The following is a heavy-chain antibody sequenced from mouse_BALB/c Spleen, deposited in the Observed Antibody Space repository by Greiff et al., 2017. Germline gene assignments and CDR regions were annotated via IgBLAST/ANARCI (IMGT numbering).Heavy chain of an antibody. J-gene: IGHJ3*01. V-gene: IGHV3-2*02. CDR2: ISYSGST. CDR1: GYSITSDYA. Sequence: EVKLEESGPGLVKPSQSLSLTCTVTGYSITSDYAWNWIRQFPGNKLEWMGYISYSGSTSYNPSLKSRISITRDTSKNQFFLQLNSVTTEDTATYYCARSLRGFSWFAYWGQGTLVTVSA. D-gene: IGHD1-1*01. CDR3: ARSLRGFSWFAY.